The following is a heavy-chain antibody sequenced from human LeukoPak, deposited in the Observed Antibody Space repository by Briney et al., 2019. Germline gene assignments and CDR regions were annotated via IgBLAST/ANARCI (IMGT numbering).Heavy chain of an antibody. CDR3: AKRGESCSSTNCLKYYFDY. V-gene: IGHV3-23*01. J-gene: IGHJ4*02. CDR1: GFTFSSFA. CDR2: IGGGGVDT. D-gene: IGHD2-2*01. Sequence: GGSLRLSCAASGFTFSSFAMSWVRQAPGKGLEWVSAIGGGGVDTYYADSVTGRFTISRDNSKNTLYLQMNSLRAEDTAVYYCAKRGESCSSTNCLKYYFDYWGQGTLVTVSS.